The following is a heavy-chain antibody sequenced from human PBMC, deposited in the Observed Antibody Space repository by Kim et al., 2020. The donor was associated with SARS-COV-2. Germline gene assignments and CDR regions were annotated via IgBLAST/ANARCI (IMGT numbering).Heavy chain of an antibody. Sequence: KFQGRVTMTRNTSISTAYMELSSLRSEDTAVYYCAREGSGAATESGWFDPWGQGTLVTVSS. V-gene: IGHV1-8*01. D-gene: IGHD6-13*01. J-gene: IGHJ5*02. CDR3: AREGSGAATESGWFDP.